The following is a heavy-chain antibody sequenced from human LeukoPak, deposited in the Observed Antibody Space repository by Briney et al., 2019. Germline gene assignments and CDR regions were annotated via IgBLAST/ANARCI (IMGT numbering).Heavy chain of an antibody. V-gene: IGHV3-23*01. CDR2: ISGSGANT. CDR1: GFTFNSLA. J-gene: IGHJ4*02. Sequence: PGGSLRLSCAASGFTFNSLAMSWVRQAPGKGLEWVSSISGSGANTYYADSVKGRFTISRDNSKNTLYLQMNSLRAEDTAIYYCARDRGMTLRAWYFGFWGLGTLVTVSS. D-gene: IGHD3-10*01. CDR3: ARDRGMTLRAWYFGF.